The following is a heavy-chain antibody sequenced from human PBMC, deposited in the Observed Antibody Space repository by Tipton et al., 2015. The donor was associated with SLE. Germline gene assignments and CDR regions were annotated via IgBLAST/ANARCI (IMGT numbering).Heavy chain of an antibody. D-gene: IGHD6-6*01. V-gene: IGHV4-39*01. Sequence: TLSLTCSVSGGSISSCSYYWGWIRQPPGKGLEGIESIYYSGSTDYNPSLKSQVTISVDTSKNQFSLKLRSVTAADTAVYYCARTLAAQIDYWGQGTLVTVSS. J-gene: IGHJ4*02. CDR3: ARTLAAQIDY. CDR1: GGSISSCSYY. CDR2: IYYSGST.